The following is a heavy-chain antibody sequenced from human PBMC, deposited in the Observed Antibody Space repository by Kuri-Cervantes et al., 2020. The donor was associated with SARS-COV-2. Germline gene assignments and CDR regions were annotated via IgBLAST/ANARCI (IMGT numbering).Heavy chain of an antibody. V-gene: IGHV4-39*01. Sequence: GSLRLSCTVSGGSIGGNSYYWGGIRQPPGKGLVWIGSIHYSVSTYYNPSLKTRVTISVDTSKHQFSLRLSTVTAADTAVYLCSRLYDSSGYYSPAFDYWGQGTLVTVSS. D-gene: IGHD3-22*01. CDR3: SRLYDSSGYYSPAFDY. CDR1: GGSIGGNSYY. CDR2: IHYSVST. J-gene: IGHJ4*02.